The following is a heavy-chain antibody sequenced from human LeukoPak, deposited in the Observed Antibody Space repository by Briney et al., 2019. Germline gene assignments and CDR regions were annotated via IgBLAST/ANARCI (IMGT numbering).Heavy chain of an antibody. V-gene: IGHV3-9*03. CDR2: ISWNSGSI. CDR3: AKEASSGSFDY. J-gene: IGHJ4*02. D-gene: IGHD3-22*01. CDR1: GFTFDDYA. Sequence: PGRPLRLSCAASGFTFDDYAMHWVRQAPGKGLEWVSGISWNSGSIGYADSVKGRFTISRDNAKNSLYLQMNSLRAEDMALYYCAKEASSGSFDYWGQGTLVTVSS.